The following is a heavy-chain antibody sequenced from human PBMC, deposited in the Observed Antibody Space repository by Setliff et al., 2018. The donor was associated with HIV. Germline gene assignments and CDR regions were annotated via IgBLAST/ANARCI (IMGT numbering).Heavy chain of an antibody. V-gene: IGHV1-69*13. J-gene: IGHJ4*02. Sequence: SVKVSCKASGGTLSSYAISWVRQAPGQGLEWMGGIVAPFGAANYAPQLQGRVTITADASTRTAYMELSSLRSEDAADYYCTWGRPIGTLGRLQYYFDFWGQGTRVTVSS. D-gene: IGHD3-16*01. CDR3: TWGRPIGTLGRLQYYFDF. CDR2: IVAPFGAA. CDR1: GGTLSSYA.